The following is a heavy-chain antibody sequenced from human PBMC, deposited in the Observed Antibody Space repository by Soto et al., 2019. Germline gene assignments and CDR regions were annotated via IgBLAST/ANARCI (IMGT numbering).Heavy chain of an antibody. CDR1: GGSISGLSYC. D-gene: IGHD3-10*01. J-gene: IGHJ4*02. V-gene: IGHV4-39*01. CDR2: IYYSGST. CDR3: ARIVWFGELLRPYYFDY. Sequence: SETLSVPCSVSGGSISGLSYCWVWIRQPPGKGLEWIGSIYYSGSTYYNPSLKSRVTISVDTSKNQFSLKLSSVTAADTAVYYCARIVWFGELLRPYYFDYWGQGTLVTVSS.